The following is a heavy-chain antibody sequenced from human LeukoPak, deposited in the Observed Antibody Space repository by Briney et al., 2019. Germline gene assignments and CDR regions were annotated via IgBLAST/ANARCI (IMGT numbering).Heavy chain of an antibody. J-gene: IGHJ3*02. V-gene: IGHV1-69*04. D-gene: IGHD2/OR15-2a*01. Sequence: EASVKVSCKASGGTFSSYAISWVRQAPGQGLEWMGRIIPILGIANYAQKFQGRVTITADKSTSTAYMELSSLRSEDTAVYYCAKGRLATTFAFDIWGQGTTVTVSS. CDR2: IIPILGIA. CDR1: GGTFSSYA. CDR3: AKGRLATTFAFDI.